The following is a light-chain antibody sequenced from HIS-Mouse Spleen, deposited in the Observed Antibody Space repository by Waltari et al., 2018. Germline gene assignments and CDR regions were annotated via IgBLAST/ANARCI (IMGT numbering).Light chain of an antibody. CDR1: SSDVGGYNY. CDR2: DVS. CDR3: SSYTSSSFNVV. Sequence: QSALTQPASVSGSPGQSITISCPGTSSDVGGYNYVSWYQQHPGKAPKRMIYDVSNRASGVSNRFSGSKPGHTASLTISGLQAEDEADYYCSSYTSSSFNVVFGGGTKLTVL. J-gene: IGLJ2*01. V-gene: IGLV2-14*03.